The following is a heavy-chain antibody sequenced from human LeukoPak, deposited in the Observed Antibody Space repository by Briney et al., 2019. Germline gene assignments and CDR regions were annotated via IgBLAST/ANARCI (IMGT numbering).Heavy chain of an antibody. D-gene: IGHD5-12*01. V-gene: IGHV3-21*01. CDR2: ISSSSGYI. CDR3: ARESLSGYDY. Sequence: PGGSLRLSCAASGFTFSSYDMNWVRQAPGEGLKWVSSISSSSGYIYYADSVKGRFTISRDNSKNTLYLQMNSLRAEDTAVYYCARESLSGYDYWGQGTLVTVSS. J-gene: IGHJ4*02. CDR1: GFTFSSYD.